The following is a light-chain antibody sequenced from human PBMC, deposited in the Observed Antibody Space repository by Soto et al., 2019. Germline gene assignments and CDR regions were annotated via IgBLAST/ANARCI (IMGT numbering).Light chain of an antibody. Sequence: DIQMTQSPSALSASVGDRVTISCRASQRISNYVNWYQHKPRKAPELLIYAASSLQSGVPSRFSGSGSGTDFTLTISSLQPEDVATYYCQQSYSTPPVTFGGGTKVEIK. CDR2: AAS. CDR1: QRISNY. V-gene: IGKV1-39*01. CDR3: QQSYSTPPVT. J-gene: IGKJ4*01.